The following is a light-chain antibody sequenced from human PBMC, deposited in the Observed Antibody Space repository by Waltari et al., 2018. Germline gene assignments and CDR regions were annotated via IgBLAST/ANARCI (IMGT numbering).Light chain of an antibody. CDR3: MQGTHWRPWT. J-gene: IGKJ1*01. Sequence: DVVMTQSPLSLPVTLGQPASISCRSSQSLVHSDGNTYLSWFQQRPGQSPRRLIYKVSNRDSGVPDRFSGSGSGTDFTLKISRVEAEDVGVYYCMQGTHWRPWTFGQGTKVEIQ. CDR2: KVS. CDR1: QSLVHSDGNTY. V-gene: IGKV2-30*02.